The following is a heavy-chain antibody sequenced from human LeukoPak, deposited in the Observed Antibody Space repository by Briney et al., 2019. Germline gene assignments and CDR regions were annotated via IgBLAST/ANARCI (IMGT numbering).Heavy chain of an antibody. D-gene: IGHD5-12*01. Sequence: PGGSLRLSCAASGFAFSSYWLSWVRQAPGKGLEWVANIKQDGSEIYYVDSVKGRFTISRDNAKNSLYLHMDSLRAEDTAVYYCARDQIGYSGIYFYYYYMDVCGKGTTVTVSS. V-gene: IGHV3-7*01. CDR1: GFAFSSYW. CDR3: ARDQIGYSGIYFYYYYMDV. CDR2: IKQDGSEI. J-gene: IGHJ6*03.